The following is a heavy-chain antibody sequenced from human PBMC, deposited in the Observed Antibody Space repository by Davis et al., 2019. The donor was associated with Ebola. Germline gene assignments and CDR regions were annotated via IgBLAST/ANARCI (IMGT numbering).Heavy chain of an antibody. CDR3: AKPPTVTREYYYYGMDV. D-gene: IGHD4-17*01. Sequence: AASVKVSCKASGGTFSSCTISWVRQAPGQGLEWMGGIIPIFGTANYAQKFQGRVTITADKSTSTAYMELSSLRSEDTAVYYCAKPPTVTREYYYYGMDVWGQGTTVTVSS. V-gene: IGHV1-69*06. CDR2: IIPIFGTA. CDR1: GGTFSSCT. J-gene: IGHJ6*02.